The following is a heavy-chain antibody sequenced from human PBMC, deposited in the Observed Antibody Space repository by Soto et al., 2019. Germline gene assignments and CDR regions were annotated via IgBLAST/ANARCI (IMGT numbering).Heavy chain of an antibody. Sequence: VQLVESGGGLVQPGGSLRLSCAASGFTVSTKSMSWVRQAPGKGLEWVSVIYSGGSTFYAVSVRGRFTISRDNSKNTVNLQMNGLRAEDTAVYYCARDPWAADYWGQGTLVTVSS. J-gene: IGHJ4*02. CDR1: GFTVSTKS. CDR2: IYSGGST. CDR3: ARDPWAADY. V-gene: IGHV3-66*01. D-gene: IGHD3-16*01.